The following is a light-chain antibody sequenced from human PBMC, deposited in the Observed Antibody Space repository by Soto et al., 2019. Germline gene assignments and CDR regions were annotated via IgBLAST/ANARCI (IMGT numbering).Light chain of an antibody. V-gene: IGKV1-5*03. CDR3: QQYNSYSRT. Sequence: IQMTQSPSTLSAALGDRVTITFRASQSISSWLAWYQQKPGKAPKLLIYKASSLESGVPSRFSGSGSGTEFTLTISSLQPDDFATYYCQQYNSYSRTFGQGTKVDIK. CDR1: QSISSW. J-gene: IGKJ1*01. CDR2: KAS.